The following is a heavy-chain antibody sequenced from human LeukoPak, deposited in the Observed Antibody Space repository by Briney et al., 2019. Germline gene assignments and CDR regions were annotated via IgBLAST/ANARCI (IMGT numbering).Heavy chain of an antibody. CDR2: IHYSGST. CDR1: GGSISSGDYY. CDR3: ASQGSDSGWFYF. D-gene: IGHD6-19*01. Sequence: PSQTLSLTCTVSGGSISSGDYYWSWIRQPPGKGLEWIGYIHYSGSTYYNPSLKSRVAISVDTSKNQFSLKLSSVTAADTAIYYCASQGSDSGWFYFWGQGTLVTVSS. V-gene: IGHV4-30-4*01. J-gene: IGHJ4*02.